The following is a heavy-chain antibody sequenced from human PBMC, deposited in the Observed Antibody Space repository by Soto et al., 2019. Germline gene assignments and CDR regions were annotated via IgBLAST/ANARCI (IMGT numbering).Heavy chain of an antibody. CDR2: IIPILGIA. CDR1: GGTFSSYT. CDR3: ARDLQTLGPYNWFDP. V-gene: IGHV1-69*08. D-gene: IGHD7-27*01. Sequence: QVQLVQSGAEVKKPGSSVKVSCKASGGTFSSYTISWVRQAPGQGLEWMGRIIPILGIANYAQKFQGRVTITADKSTSTAYMELSSLRSEDTAVYYCARDLQTLGPYNWFDPWGQGTLVTVSS. J-gene: IGHJ5*02.